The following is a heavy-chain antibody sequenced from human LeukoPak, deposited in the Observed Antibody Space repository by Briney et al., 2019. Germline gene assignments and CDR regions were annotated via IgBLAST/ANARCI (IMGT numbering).Heavy chain of an antibody. Sequence: GGSLRLSCAASGFTFSDYGMHWVRQAPGKGLEWVSFIAYDADNKYYRDSVKGRFTISRDNSKNTVYLQMNSLRGDDTAVYLCARKALCSGATCYRSPDYYYIDVWGKGTTVTVS. CDR3: ARKALCSGATCYRSPDYYYIDV. CDR2: IAYDADNK. J-gene: IGHJ6*03. V-gene: IGHV3-33*05. D-gene: IGHD2-15*01. CDR1: GFTFSDYG.